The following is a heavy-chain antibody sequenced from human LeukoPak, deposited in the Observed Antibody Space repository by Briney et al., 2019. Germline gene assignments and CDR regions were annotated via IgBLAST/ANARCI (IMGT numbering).Heavy chain of an antibody. Sequence: GGSLRLSCAASGFTFSSYSVNWVRQAPGKGLEWVSSISSSSSYIYYADSVKGRFTISRDNAKNSLYLQMNSLRAEDTAVYYCARVHDSSGYYYGVDYWGQGTLVTVSS. CDR2: ISSSSSYI. CDR1: GFTFSSYS. V-gene: IGHV3-21*01. CDR3: ARVHDSSGYYYGVDY. J-gene: IGHJ4*02. D-gene: IGHD3-22*01.